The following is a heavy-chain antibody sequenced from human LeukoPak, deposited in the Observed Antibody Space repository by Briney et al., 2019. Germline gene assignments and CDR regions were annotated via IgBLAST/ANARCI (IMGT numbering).Heavy chain of an antibody. CDR2: ISSTSSAI. V-gene: IGHV3-48*01. Sequence: GGSLRLSCAASGFTFSSYSVNWVRQAPGKGLEWLSYISSTSSAIYYADSLKGRFTISRDNSNNTLCLQMNSLRAEDTAVYYCVITVAGIDYWGQGTLVTVSS. J-gene: IGHJ4*02. CDR3: VITVAGIDY. D-gene: IGHD6-19*01. CDR1: GFTFSSYS.